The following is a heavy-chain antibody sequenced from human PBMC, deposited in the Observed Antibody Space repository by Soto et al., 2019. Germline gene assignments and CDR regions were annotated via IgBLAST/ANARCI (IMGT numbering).Heavy chain of an antibody. CDR3: ARGGNVVVVTAAGDS. CDR1: GDTFTDYY. D-gene: IGHD2-21*02. CDR2: VNPSGGHT. Sequence: QVQLMQSGAEVKKPGASVKVSCKASGDTFTDYYIHWVRQAPGQGLEWMGTVNPSGGHTTYAQHFLGRVTMTRDTSTSTLYMELTSLTADDTAIYYCARGGNVVVVTAAGDSWGQGTLVTFSS. J-gene: IGHJ1*01. V-gene: IGHV1-46*01.